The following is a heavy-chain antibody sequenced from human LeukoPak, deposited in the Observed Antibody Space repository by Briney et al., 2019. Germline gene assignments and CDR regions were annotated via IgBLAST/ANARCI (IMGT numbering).Heavy chain of an antibody. V-gene: IGHV3-23*01. CDR3: AKILFDYGPFDY. D-gene: IGHD4/OR15-4a*01. CDR2: ISASGRNT. J-gene: IGHJ4*02. Sequence: GGSPRLSCAASGFTFSSYGMSWVRQAPGKGLEWVSVISASGRNTYYADSVKGRFTISRDNSKNTLYVQMNSLRAEDTAVYYCAKILFDYGPFDYWGQGTLVTVSS. CDR1: GFTFSSYG.